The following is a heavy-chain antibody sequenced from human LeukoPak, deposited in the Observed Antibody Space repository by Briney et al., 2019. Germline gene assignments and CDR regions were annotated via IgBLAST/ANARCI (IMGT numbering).Heavy chain of an antibody. D-gene: IGHD3-10*01. Sequence: GASVKVSFKASGGTFSSYAISWVRQAPGQGLEWMGGIIPIFGTANYAQKFQGRVTITADESTSTAYMELSSLRSEDTAVYYCARELGYGSGSYDYYYYGMDVWGKGTTVTVSS. J-gene: IGHJ6*04. V-gene: IGHV1-69*13. CDR1: GGTFSSYA. CDR2: IIPIFGTA. CDR3: ARELGYGSGSYDYYYYGMDV.